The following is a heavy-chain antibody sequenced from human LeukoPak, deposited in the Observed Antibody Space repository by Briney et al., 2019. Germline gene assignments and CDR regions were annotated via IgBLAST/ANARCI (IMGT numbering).Heavy chain of an antibody. J-gene: IGHJ4*02. Sequence: PRGSLRLSCAASGSTLRSYDMSWVRQAPGKGLEWVAATSGSGVNSYYADSVRGRSTISRDNSQNTLYLQMDSLRAEDTALYYCAKEYSGYDFDYWGQGTLVTVPS. V-gene: IGHV3-23*01. D-gene: IGHD5-12*01. CDR2: TSGSGVNS. CDR1: GSTLRSYD. CDR3: AKEYSGYDFDY.